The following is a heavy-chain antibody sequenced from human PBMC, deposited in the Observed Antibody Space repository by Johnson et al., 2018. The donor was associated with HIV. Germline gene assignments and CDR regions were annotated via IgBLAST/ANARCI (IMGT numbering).Heavy chain of an antibody. CDR3: ARALYFYDSTSPLEAEAFDI. J-gene: IGHJ3*02. D-gene: IGHD3-22*01. Sequence: VQLVESGGGVVRPGGSLRLSCAASGFTFDDYGMSWVRQAPGKGLEWVSGISGSGGSTYYADSVKGRFTISRDNAKNSLYLQMNRLRAEDTAWYYCARALYFYDSTSPLEAEAFDIWCQGTMVTVSS. V-gene: IGHV3-20*04. CDR2: ISGSGGST. CDR1: GFTFDDYG.